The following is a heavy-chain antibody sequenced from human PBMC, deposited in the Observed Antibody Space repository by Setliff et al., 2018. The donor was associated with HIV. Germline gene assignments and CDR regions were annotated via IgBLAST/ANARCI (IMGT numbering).Heavy chain of an antibody. CDR3: ARGHYYDILTEEDFDY. D-gene: IGHD3-9*01. CDR1: GYTFTSYG. Sequence: APVKVSCKSSGYTFTSYGISWVRQAPGQGLEWMGCISAYNGNTNYAKKLQGRVTMTKYTSTSTADMKLRSLRYDDTAVYYCARGHYYDILTEEDFDYWGKGNLVTVSS. CDR2: ISAYNGNT. J-gene: IGHJ4*02. V-gene: IGHV1-18*01.